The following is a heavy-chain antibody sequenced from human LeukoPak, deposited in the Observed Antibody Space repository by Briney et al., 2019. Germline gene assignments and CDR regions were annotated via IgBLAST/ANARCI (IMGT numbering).Heavy chain of an antibody. J-gene: IGHJ4*02. CDR2: IYPGDCDI. CDR3: ARHVAYSSGYGPFAS. V-gene: IGHV5-51*01. Sequence: GASLKLSFKGSGYTFTDYWIGWGCQMLGKGREWMGLIYPGDCDIRYMQSFQGQVTISVDKSIRTAYLQWRSLNASDTSMYYCARHVAYSSGYGPFASWGQGTLVTVSS. CDR1: GYTFTDYW. D-gene: IGHD5-18*01.